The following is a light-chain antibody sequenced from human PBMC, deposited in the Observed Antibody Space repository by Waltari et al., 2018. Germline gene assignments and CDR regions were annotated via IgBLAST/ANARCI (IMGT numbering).Light chain of an antibody. J-gene: IGLJ2*01. Sequence: QSALTQPRSVSGSPGQSVSISCTGTSRDVGGYNYVSWYRQHPGKAPTMIIFDVNKRPSGVPDRFSGSKSGNTASLTISGRQAEDEADYYCCSYAGTSSLTFGGGTQLTVL. CDR3: CSYAGTSSLT. CDR2: DVN. V-gene: IGLV2-11*01. CDR1: SRDVGGYNY.